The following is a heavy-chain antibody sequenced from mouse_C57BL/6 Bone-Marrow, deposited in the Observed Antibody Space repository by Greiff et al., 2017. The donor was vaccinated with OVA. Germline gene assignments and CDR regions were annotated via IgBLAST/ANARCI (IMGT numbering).Heavy chain of an antibody. V-gene: IGHV1-7*01. D-gene: IGHD1-1*01. CDR3: ANGSSYWYFDV. J-gene: IGHJ1*03. Sequence: VMLVESGAELAKPGASVKLSCKASGYTFTSYWMHWVKQRPGQGLEWIGYINPSSGYTKYNQKFKDKATLTADKSSSTAYMQLSSLTYEDSAVDYCANGSSYWYFDVWGTGTTVTVSS. CDR2: INPSSGYT. CDR1: GYTFTSYW.